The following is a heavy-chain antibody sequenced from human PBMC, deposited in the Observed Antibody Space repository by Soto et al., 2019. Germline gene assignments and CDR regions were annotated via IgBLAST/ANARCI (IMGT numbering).Heavy chain of an antibody. CDR2: ISSSSSYI. CDR3: ARDTRGSPYYFDY. CDR1: GFTFSDYS. D-gene: IGHD3-10*01. V-gene: IGHV3-21*01. J-gene: IGHJ4*02. Sequence: PGGSLRLSCAVSGFTFSDYSMNWVRQAPGKGLEWVSSISSSSSYIYYADSLKGRFTISRDNAKNSLYLQVNSLRAEDTAVYFCARDTRGSPYYFDYWGQGTVVTAPQ.